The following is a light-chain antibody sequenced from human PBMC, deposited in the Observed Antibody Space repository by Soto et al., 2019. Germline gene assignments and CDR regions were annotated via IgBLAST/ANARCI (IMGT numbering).Light chain of an antibody. V-gene: IGLV2-8*01. J-gene: IGLJ1*01. Sequence: QSALTQPPSASGSPGQSVTISCAGTSSDVGRYNSVSWYQQHPGKAPKLMIYEVSKRPSGVPDRFSGSKSGNTASLTVSGLQPEDEADYYCSSYAGSNNFDFGTGTKLTVL. CDR1: SSDVGRYNS. CDR2: EVS. CDR3: SSYAGSNNFD.